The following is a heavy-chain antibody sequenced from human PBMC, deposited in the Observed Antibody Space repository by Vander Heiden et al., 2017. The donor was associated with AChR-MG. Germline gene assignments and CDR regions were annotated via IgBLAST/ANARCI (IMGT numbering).Heavy chain of an antibody. Sequence: EVQLVQSGVQVKKPGESLKISCKGSGYSFTNYWLGWVRQMPGKGLEWMGIIYPGDSATRYSPSFQGQVTISADKSVSTAYLQWSSLKASDTAMYYCARVHVVWGSYPLPVEVWFDPWGQGTLVTVSS. V-gene: IGHV5-51*01. CDR2: IYPGDSAT. CDR3: ARVHVVWGSYPLPVEVWFDP. J-gene: IGHJ5*02. CDR1: GYSFTNYW. D-gene: IGHD3-16*02.